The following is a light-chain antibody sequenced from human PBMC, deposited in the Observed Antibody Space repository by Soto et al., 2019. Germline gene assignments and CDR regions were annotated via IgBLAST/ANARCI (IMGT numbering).Light chain of an antibody. Sequence: QSVLTQPPSVSGAPGQRVAISCTGTRSNIGAGYHVHWYQQQLPGTAPKLLIYGNSNRPSGVPDRFSGSESGTSASLAITGLQAEDEADYYCQSYDSSLSAYVFGTGTKLTVL. J-gene: IGLJ1*01. CDR3: QSYDSSLSAYV. CDR2: GNS. V-gene: IGLV1-40*01. CDR1: RSNIGAGYH.